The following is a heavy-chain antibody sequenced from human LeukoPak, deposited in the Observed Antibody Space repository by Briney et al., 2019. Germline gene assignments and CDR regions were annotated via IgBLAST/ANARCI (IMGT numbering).Heavy chain of an antibody. Sequence: GGSLRLSCAASGFTFSSYNMNWVRQAPGKGLEWVSSITSGSSYVYYADSVKGRFTISRDNAKNSLYLQMNSLRAEDTAVYYCARDPYSGSYGNYYYYFMDVWGKGTTVTISS. CDR1: GFTFSSYN. V-gene: IGHV3-21*01. CDR3: ARDPYSGSYGNYYYYFMDV. CDR2: ITSGSSYV. D-gene: IGHD1-26*01. J-gene: IGHJ6*03.